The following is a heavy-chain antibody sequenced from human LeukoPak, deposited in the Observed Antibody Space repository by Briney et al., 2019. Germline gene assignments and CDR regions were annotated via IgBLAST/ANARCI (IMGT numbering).Heavy chain of an antibody. D-gene: IGHD2/OR15-2a*01. CDR1: GFTFSSYW. J-gene: IGHJ4*02. CDR2: TKEDESEK. CDR3: AKGVYYYDY. V-gene: IGHV3-7*01. Sequence: PGGSLRLSCAASGFTFSSYWMSWVRQAPGKGLEWMANTKEDESEKYYVDSVKGRFTISRDNAKNSLYLQMNSLRAEDTAVYYCAKGVYYYDYWGQGTLVTVSS.